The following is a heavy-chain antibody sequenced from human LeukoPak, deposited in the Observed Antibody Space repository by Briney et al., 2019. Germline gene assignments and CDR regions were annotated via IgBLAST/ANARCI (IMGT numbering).Heavy chain of an antibody. CDR3: ARDRVVFEY. V-gene: IGHV3-7*05. CDR2: IKQYGSEK. CDR1: GHSFTSYW. D-gene: IGHD2-15*01. Sequence: GQSLKISCQGSGHSFTSYWMSWVRQAPGQGLEWVANIKQYGSEKFYMDAVKGRFTISRDNAKNSLYPQMNSLRVEDTAVYYCARDRVVFEYWGQGTLVTVSS. J-gene: IGHJ4*02.